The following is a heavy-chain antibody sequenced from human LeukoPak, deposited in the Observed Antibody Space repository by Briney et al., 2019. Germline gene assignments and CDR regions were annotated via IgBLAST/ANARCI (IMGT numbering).Heavy chain of an antibody. CDR3: ASLYYYHSSGYYPLDY. V-gene: IGHV3-21*01. D-gene: IGHD3-22*01. CDR2: ISSSSSYI. CDR1: RFTFSTYS. J-gene: IGHJ4*02. Sequence: GGSLRLSCAASRFTFSTYSMNWVRQAPGKGLEWVSSISSSSSYIYYADSVKGRFTISRDNAKNSLYLQMNSLRAEDTAVYYCASLYYYHSSGYYPLDYWGQGTLVTVSS.